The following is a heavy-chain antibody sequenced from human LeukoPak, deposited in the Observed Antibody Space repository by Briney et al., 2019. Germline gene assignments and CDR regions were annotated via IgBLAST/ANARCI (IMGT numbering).Heavy chain of an antibody. CDR3: ARVVVGATYNWFDP. D-gene: IGHD1-26*01. CDR1: GGSISSYY. Sequence: SETLSLTCTVSGGSISSYYWSRIRQPPGKGLEWIGYIYYSGSTNYNPSLKSRVTISVDTSKNQFSLKLSSVTAADTAVYYCARVVVGATYNWFDPWGQGTLVTVSS. V-gene: IGHV4-59*01. CDR2: IYYSGST. J-gene: IGHJ5*02.